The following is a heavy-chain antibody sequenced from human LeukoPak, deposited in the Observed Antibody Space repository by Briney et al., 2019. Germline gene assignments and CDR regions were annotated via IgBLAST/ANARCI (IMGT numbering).Heavy chain of an antibody. D-gene: IGHD5-24*01. CDR2: IYSGGNT. V-gene: IGHV3-53*01. Sequence: GGSLRLSCAASGLTVSSNYMSWVRQVPGRGLEWVSLIYSGGNTYYADSVRGRFTISRDNSKNTLYLQMNSLSAEDTAVYYCARTFVSGDGYKVGYFDYWGQGTLVTVSS. CDR3: ARTFVSGDGYKVGYFDY. J-gene: IGHJ4*02. CDR1: GLTVSSNY.